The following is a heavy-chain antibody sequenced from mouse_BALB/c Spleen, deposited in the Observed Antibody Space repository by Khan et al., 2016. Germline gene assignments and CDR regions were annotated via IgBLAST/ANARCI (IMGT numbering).Heavy chain of an antibody. CDR3: ARWDCYFEV. J-gene: IGHJ1*01. Sequence: VQLKEPGAELVKPGASVKLSCTASGFNIKDTYMHWVKQRPEQGLEWIGRIDPANGKTKYDPKFKGKATITADTSSNTAYLQISSLTSEDTAVXYCARWDCYFEVWGAGTTVTVSS. CDR1: GFNIKDTY. V-gene: IGHV14-3*02. CDR2: IDPANGKT.